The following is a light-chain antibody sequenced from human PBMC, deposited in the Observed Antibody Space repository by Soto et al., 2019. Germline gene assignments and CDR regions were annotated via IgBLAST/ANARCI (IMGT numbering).Light chain of an antibody. V-gene: IGKV3-15*01. CDR3: QQYGSSPRT. Sequence: IVMTQSPATLSVSPGERATLSCRASQSIDNKLAWYQQRPGQAPRLLIYGASTRVTGIPGRFSGSGSGTEFTLTISGLQSEDFGVYYCQQYGSSPRTFGQGTKVEIK. CDR2: GAS. J-gene: IGKJ1*01. CDR1: QSIDNK.